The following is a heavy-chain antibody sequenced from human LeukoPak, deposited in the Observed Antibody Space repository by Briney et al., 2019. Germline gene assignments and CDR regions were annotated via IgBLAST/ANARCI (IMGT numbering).Heavy chain of an antibody. V-gene: IGHV3-48*03. CDR1: GFTFSTYE. CDR2: ISSSGSTI. J-gene: IGHJ4*02. D-gene: IGHD6-19*01. Sequence: GGSLRLSCAASGFTFSTYEMNWVRQAPGKGLEWVSYISSSGSTIYYADSVKGRFTISRDNAKMSLYLQMNSLRAEDTAVYYCARDLGSSGWQFDYWGQGTLVTVSS. CDR3: ARDLGSSGWQFDY.